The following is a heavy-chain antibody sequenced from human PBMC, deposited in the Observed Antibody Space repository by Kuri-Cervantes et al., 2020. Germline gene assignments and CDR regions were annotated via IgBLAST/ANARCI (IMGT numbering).Heavy chain of an antibody. CDR3: AKEVATIFGSFDY. D-gene: IGHD5-12*01. CDR1: GFTFSSYS. Sequence: GESPKISCAASGFTFSSYSMNWVRQAPGKGLEWVSSISSSSSYIYYADSVKGRFTISRDNAKNSLYLQMNSLRAEDTAVYYCAKEVATIFGSFDYWGQGTLVTVSS. CDR2: ISSSSSYI. J-gene: IGHJ4*02. V-gene: IGHV3-21*04.